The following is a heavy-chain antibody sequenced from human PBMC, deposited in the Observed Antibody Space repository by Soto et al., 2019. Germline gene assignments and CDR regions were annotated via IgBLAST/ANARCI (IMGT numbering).Heavy chain of an antibody. CDR1: GDSISSSY. CDR3: ARDKYCSGGSCRKNWFDP. J-gene: IGHJ5*02. V-gene: IGHV4-59*01. CDR2: IYDDGSA. D-gene: IGHD2-15*01. Sequence: SETLSLTCTVSGDSISSSYWSWIRQPPGKGLEWLAYIYDDGSANYNPSLKSRATISLDMSKNQFSLKLTSVTAADTAVYYCARDKYCSGGSCRKNWFDPWGQGTLVT.